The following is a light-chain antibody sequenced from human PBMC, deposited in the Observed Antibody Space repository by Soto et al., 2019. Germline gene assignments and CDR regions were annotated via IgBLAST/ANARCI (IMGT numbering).Light chain of an antibody. CDR2: WAS. CDR3: QQYYSAPWT. CDR1: RNVLYTSNTKNY. Sequence: IVMTQSPDFLTVSLGERATINCKSSRNVLYTSNTKNYLAWYQQKPGQPPKLLIYWASTRESGVPDRFSGSGSGTDFTLTISSLQAEDVAVYYCQQYYSAPWTFGQGTKVDIK. V-gene: IGKV4-1*01. J-gene: IGKJ1*01.